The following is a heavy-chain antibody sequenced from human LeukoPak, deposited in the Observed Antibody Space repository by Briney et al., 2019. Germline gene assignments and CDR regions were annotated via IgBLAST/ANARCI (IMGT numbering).Heavy chain of an antibody. D-gene: IGHD2-15*01. CDR1: GFTFSDYY. CDR2: ISSSSSYT. Sequence: GGSLRLSCAASGFTFSDYYMSWIRQAPGKGLEWVSYISSSSSYTNYADSVKGRFTISRDNAKNSLYLQMNSLRAEDTAVYYCARSPGYCSGGSCYYYYYGMDVWGQGTTVSVSS. CDR3: ARSPGYCSGGSCYYYYYGMDV. V-gene: IGHV3-11*03. J-gene: IGHJ6*02.